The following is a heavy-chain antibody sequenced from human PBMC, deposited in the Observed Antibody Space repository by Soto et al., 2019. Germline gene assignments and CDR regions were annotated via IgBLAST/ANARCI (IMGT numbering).Heavy chain of an antibody. D-gene: IGHD3-10*01. Sequence: ASVKVSCKASGYTFTSYAMHWVRQAPGQRLEWMGWINAGNGNTKYSQKFQGRVTITRDTSASTAYMELSSLRSEDTAVYYCARVIFYYGSGSPPGYWGQGTLVT. CDR3: ARVIFYYGSGSPPGY. CDR2: INAGNGNT. CDR1: GYTFTSYA. V-gene: IGHV1-3*01. J-gene: IGHJ4*02.